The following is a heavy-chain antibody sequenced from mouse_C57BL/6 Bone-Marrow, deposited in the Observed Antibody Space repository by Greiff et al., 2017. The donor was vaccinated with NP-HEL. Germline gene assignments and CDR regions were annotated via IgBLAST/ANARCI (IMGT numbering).Heavy chain of an antibody. CDR1: GFTFSDYY. J-gene: IGHJ3*01. V-gene: IGHV5-12*01. Sequence: DVKLVESGGGLVQPGGSLKLSCAASGFTFSDYYMYWVRQTPETGLGWVAYISNGGGSTYYPDTVKGRFTISRDNAKNTLYLQMSRLKSEDTAMYYCARPLSQAWFAYWGQGTLVTVSA. CDR3: ARPLSQAWFAY. CDR2: ISNGGGST.